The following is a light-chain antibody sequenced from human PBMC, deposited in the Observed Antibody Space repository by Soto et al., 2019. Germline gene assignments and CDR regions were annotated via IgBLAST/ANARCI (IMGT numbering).Light chain of an antibody. CDR3: QQRSNWPPIFT. J-gene: IGKJ3*01. V-gene: IGKV3-11*01. Sequence: EIVLTQSPATLSLSPGERATLSCRASQSVSSYLAWYQQKPGQAPRLLIYDASNRATGIPARFSGSGSGTDLALTISSIEPEAFDVYYYQQRSNWPPIFTFGPGTKVDIK. CDR2: DAS. CDR1: QSVSSY.